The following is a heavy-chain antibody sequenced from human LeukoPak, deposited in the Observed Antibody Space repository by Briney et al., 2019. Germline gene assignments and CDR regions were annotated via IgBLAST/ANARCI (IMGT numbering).Heavy chain of an antibody. CDR1: GFTFSSYA. CDR2: ISYDGSSK. D-gene: IGHD3-16*02. V-gene: IGHV3-30*04. J-gene: IGHJ4*02. Sequence: GGSLRLSCAASGFTFSSYAMHWVRQAPGKGLEWVAVISYDGSSKYYADSVKGRFTISRDNSKNTLYLQMNSLRAEDTAVYYCARDPTWGLSTPDYWGQGTLVTVSS. CDR3: ARDPTWGLSTPDY.